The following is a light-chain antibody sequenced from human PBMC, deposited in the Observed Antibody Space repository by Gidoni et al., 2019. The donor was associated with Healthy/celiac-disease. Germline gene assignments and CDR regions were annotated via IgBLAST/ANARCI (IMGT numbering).Light chain of an antibody. CDR1: SSNIGAGYD. J-gene: IGLJ2*01. V-gene: IGLV1-40*01. Sequence: QSVLTQPPSVSGAPGQRVTSSCTGSSSNIGAGYDVQWYQQLPGTAPKLLIYGNSDRPSGVPDRFPGSKSGTSASLAITGLQAEDEADYYCQSYDSSLSGSVVFGGGTKLTVL. CDR2: GNS. CDR3: QSYDSSLSGSVV.